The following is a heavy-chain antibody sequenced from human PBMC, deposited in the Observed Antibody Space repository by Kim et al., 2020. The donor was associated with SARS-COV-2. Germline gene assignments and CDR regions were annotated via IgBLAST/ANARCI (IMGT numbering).Heavy chain of an antibody. J-gene: IGHJ6*02. CDR2: IYYSGST. CDR3: ARDGVPAAMDYYYGMDV. Sequence: SETLSLTCTVSGGSVSSGSYYWSWIRQPPGKGLEWIGYIYYSGSTNYNPSLKSRVTISVDTSKNQFSLKLSSVTAADTAVYYCARDGVPAAMDYYYGMDVWGQGTTVTVSS. V-gene: IGHV4-61*01. CDR1: GGSVSSGSYY. D-gene: IGHD2-2*01.